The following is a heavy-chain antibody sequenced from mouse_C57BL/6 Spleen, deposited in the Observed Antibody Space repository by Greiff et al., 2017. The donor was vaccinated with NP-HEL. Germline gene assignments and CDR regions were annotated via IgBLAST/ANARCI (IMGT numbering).Heavy chain of an antibody. J-gene: IGHJ2*01. CDR3: ARHRGNWDSYFDY. CDR1: GFTFSSYG. Sequence: EVHLVESGGDLVKPGGSLKLSCAASGFTFSSYGMSWVRQTPDKRLEWVATISSGGSYTYYPDSVKGRFTISRDNAKNTLYLQMSSLKSEDTAMYYCARHRGNWDSYFDYWGQGTTLTVSS. V-gene: IGHV5-6*01. D-gene: IGHD4-1*01. CDR2: ISSGGSYT.